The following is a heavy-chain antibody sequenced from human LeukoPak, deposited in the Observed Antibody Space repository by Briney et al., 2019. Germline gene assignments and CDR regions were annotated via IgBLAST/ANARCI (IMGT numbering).Heavy chain of an antibody. J-gene: IGHJ4*02. D-gene: IGHD2-2*01. CDR1: GFTFSSYA. Sequence: GSLRLSSAASGFTFSSYAMSCVRQAAGKGLEWVSAISGSGGSTYYEASEKGRITISSDTSKNTLYLQMNSLRGEDTAVYYCAKDHRYCSSTSWQPFSDALDYWGEGTLVTVSS. CDR3: AKDHRYCSSTSWQPFSDALDY. CDR2: ISGSGGST. V-gene: IGHV3-23*01.